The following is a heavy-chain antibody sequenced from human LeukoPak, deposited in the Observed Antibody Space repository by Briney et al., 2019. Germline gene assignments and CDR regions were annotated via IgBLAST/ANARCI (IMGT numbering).Heavy chain of an antibody. CDR3: AKIASCSSTNCHDY. J-gene: IGHJ4*02. CDR2: ITWDGGST. Sequence: GGSLRLSCTVSGFTFDDYSMHWVRQAPGKGLEWVSLITWDGGSTYYADSVKGRFTISRDNSKNSLYLQMNNLRTEDTALYYCAKIASCSSTNCHDYWGQGTLVTVSS. CDR1: GFTFDDYS. D-gene: IGHD2-2*01. V-gene: IGHV3-43*01.